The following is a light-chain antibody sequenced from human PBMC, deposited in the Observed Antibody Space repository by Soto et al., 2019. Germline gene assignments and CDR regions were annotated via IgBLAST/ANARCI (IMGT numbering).Light chain of an antibody. Sequence: SYELTQTPSVSVAPGQTATITCGGNNIGVKSVQWYQQKPGQAPVLVVYDNGDRPSGIPERFSGSNSGNTATLTISRVEAGDEADYYCQLWDSTSVVVFGGGTKLTVL. CDR1: NIGVKS. V-gene: IGLV3-21*02. CDR3: QLWDSTSVVV. J-gene: IGLJ2*01. CDR2: DNG.